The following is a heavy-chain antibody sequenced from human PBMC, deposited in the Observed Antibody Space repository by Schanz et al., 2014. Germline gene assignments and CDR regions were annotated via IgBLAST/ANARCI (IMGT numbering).Heavy chain of an antibody. J-gene: IGHJ3*01. V-gene: IGHV3-9*01. Sequence: PLVESGGGVAQPGGSLRLSCAASGFSFSGYAMHWVRPVPGKGLEWVAGLSWNRRSVGYADSVKGRFTISRDNANNTLDLQMKSLRPEDTALYYCVKDTNGGDSGNYHAFDVWGQGTRVTVSS. CDR3: VKDTNGGDSGNYHAFDV. D-gene: IGHD4-17*01. CDR2: LSWNRRSV. CDR1: GFSFSGYA.